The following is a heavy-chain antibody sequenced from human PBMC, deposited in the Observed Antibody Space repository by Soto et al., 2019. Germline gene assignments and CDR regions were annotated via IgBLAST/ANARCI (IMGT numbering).Heavy chain of an antibody. CDR2: ISYDGSNK. V-gene: IGHV3-30-3*01. J-gene: IGHJ6*02. CDR3: ARDRGNTMILEYYGMDV. Sequence: QVQLVESGGGVVQPGRSLRLSCAASGFTFSSYAMHWVRKAPGKGLEWVAVISYDGSNKYYADSVKGRFTISRDNSKNTLYLQMNSLRAEDTAVYYCARDRGNTMILEYYGMDVWGQGTTVTVSS. D-gene: IGHD3-22*01. CDR1: GFTFSSYA.